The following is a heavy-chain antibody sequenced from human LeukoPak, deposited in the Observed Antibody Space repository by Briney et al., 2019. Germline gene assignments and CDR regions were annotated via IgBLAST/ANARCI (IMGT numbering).Heavy chain of an antibody. J-gene: IGHJ4*02. CDR1: GGSISSYY. V-gene: IGHV4-59*01. Sequence: SETLSLTCTVSGGSISSYYWSWIRQPPGKGLEWIGHIYYSGSTNYNPSLKSRVTISVDTSKNQFSLKLSSVTAADTAVYYCARGYGRGADLSVVPIPVDYWGQGTLVTVSS. CDR3: ARGYGRGADLSVVPIPVDY. CDR2: IYYSGST. D-gene: IGHD2-2*01.